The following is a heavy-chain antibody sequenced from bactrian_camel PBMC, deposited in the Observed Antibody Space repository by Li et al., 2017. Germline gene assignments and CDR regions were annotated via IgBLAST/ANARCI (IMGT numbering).Heavy chain of an antibody. CDR1: GFPVDRSC. CDR3: AAAIRPHGNVCGLDRDYNW. D-gene: IGHD6*01. V-gene: IGHV3S6*01. J-gene: IGHJ4*01. CDR2: IYRPGGNT. Sequence: HVQLVESGGGSVQPGGSLRLACEVSGFPVDRSCVGWFRQATGKEREWIASIYRPGGNTFAADSVKGRFTISQDNAKHVMSLEMNDLKPEDTAMYYCAAAIRPHGNVCGLDRDYNWWGQGTQVTVS.